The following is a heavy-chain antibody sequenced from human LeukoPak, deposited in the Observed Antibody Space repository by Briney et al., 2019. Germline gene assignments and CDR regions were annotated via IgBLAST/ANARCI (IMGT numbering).Heavy chain of an antibody. CDR1: GDTFSTSSVA. J-gene: IGHJ3*01. CDR2: TYYRSKWNN. CDR3: ARYNWNGGRAFDV. D-gene: IGHD1-1*01. Sequence: SQTLSLTCAVSGDTFSTSSVAWNWIRQSPSRSLEWLVRTYYRSKWNNDYAVSVKSRIIINPDTSKNQFSLQLNSVTPEDTAVYYCARYNWNGGRAFDVWGQGTTVTVSS. V-gene: IGHV6-1*01.